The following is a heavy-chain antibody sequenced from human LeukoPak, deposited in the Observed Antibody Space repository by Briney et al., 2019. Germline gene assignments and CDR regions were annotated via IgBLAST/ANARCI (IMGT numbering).Heavy chain of an antibody. Sequence: PGGSLRLSCAASGFTFSSYAMHWVRQAPGKGLEWVAVISYDGSNKYYADSVKGRFTISRDNSRITLFLQMNSLSAEDTAVYFCARGAHPRIAAAGNEFDYWGQGTLVTVSS. D-gene: IGHD6-13*01. J-gene: IGHJ4*02. V-gene: IGHV3-30-3*01. CDR1: GFTFSSYA. CDR2: ISYDGSNK. CDR3: ARGAHPRIAAAGNEFDY.